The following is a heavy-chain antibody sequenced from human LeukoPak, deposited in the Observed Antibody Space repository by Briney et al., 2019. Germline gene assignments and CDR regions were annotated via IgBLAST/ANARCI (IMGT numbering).Heavy chain of an antibody. CDR3: ARAPSTGSGYLDYYYYGMDV. D-gene: IGHD3-22*01. V-gene: IGHV3-66*01. CDR1: GFTVSSNY. CDR2: IYSGGST. Sequence: GGSLRLSRAASGFTVSSNYMSWVRQAPGKGLEWVSVIYSGGSTYYADSVKGRFTISRDNSKNTLYLQMNSLRAEDTAVYYCARAPSTGSGYLDYYYYGMDVWGQGTTVTVSS. J-gene: IGHJ6*02.